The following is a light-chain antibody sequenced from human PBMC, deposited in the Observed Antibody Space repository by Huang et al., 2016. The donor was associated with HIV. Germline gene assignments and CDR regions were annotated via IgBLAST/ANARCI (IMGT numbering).Light chain of an antibody. CDR3: MQGTHWPPYT. CDR2: KVV. CDR1: QSLEYSDGNTY. J-gene: IGKJ2*01. V-gene: IGKV2-30*01. Sequence: DVVLSQSPLSLPVTLGQSASISCRSSQSLEYSDGNTYLNWFNQRPGQSPRSLMYKVVRRDSGVPDRFSGSGSGTDFTLKISRVDAEDVGIYYCMQGTHWPPYTFGQGTRLEI.